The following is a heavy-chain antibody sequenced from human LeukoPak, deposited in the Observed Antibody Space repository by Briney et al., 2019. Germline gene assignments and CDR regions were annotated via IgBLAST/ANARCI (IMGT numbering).Heavy chain of an antibody. CDR2: ISSSGTTI. CDR3: ARVLSGSYYPNAFDI. V-gene: IGHV3-11*04. Sequence: GGSLRLSCAASGFTFSDYYMSWIRQAPGKGLEWVSYISSSGTTIYYADSVKGRFTISRDNAKNSLYLQMNSLRAEDTAVYYCARVLSGSYYPNAFDIWGQGTMVTVSS. CDR1: GFTFSDYY. J-gene: IGHJ3*02. D-gene: IGHD1-26*01.